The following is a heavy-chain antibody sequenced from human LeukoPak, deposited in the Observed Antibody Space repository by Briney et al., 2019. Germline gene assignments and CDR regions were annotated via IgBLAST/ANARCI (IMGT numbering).Heavy chain of an antibody. V-gene: IGHV5-51*01. CDR1: GYSFTSYW. J-gene: IGHJ4*02. Sequence: GESLKISCKGSGYSFTSYWIGWVRQMPGKGLEWIGIIYPGDSDTRYSPSFQGQVTISADTSITTAYLQWSSLKASDTAMYYCARPLVGTGYSSSWYFDSWGQGTLVTVSS. D-gene: IGHD6-13*01. CDR3: ARPLVGTGYSSSWYFDS. CDR2: IYPGDSDT.